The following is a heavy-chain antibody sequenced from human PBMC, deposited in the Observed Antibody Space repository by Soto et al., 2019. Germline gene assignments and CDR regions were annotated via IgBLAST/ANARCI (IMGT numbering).Heavy chain of an antibody. CDR1: GGSISSGGYY. J-gene: IGHJ4*02. CDR3: ARDLVAPGFYFDY. Sequence: SETLSLTCTVSGGSISSGGYYWSWIRQHPGKGLEWIGSLYYGGGTYYNPSLKSRLNMSVDGSKNQFSLRLSSVTAADTAIYYCARDLVAPGFYFDYWGQGTLVTVSS. V-gene: IGHV4-31*03. CDR2: LYYGGGT. D-gene: IGHD2-15*01.